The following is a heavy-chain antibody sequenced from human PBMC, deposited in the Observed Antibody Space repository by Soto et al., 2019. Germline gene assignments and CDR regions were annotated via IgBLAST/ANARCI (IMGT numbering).Heavy chain of an antibody. CDR3: ARDSDTGMEEPDY. D-gene: IGHD5-18*01. CDR1: GFTFSSYG. V-gene: IGHV3-33*01. J-gene: IGHJ4*02. CDR2: IWYDGSNK. Sequence: QVQLVESGGGVVQPGRSLRLSCAASGFTFSSYGMHWVRQAPGKGLEWVAVIWYDGSNKYYVDSVKGRFTISRDNSKNTLYLQMNSLRAEDTAVYYCARDSDTGMEEPDYWGQGTLVTVSS.